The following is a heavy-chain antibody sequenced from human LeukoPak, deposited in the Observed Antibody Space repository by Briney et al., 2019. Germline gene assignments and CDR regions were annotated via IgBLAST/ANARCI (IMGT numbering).Heavy chain of an antibody. Sequence: ASVKVSCKASGYTFTTYGIGWVRQAPGQGLEWMGWISGYNGNTNYAQKFQGRVTMTTDTSTSTAYMELRSLRPDDTAVYYCARTSHESVLYWSDPWGQGTLVNVSS. CDR1: GYTFTTYG. D-gene: IGHD3-16*01. CDR2: ISGYNGNT. CDR3: ARTSHESVLYWSDP. J-gene: IGHJ5*02. V-gene: IGHV1-18*01.